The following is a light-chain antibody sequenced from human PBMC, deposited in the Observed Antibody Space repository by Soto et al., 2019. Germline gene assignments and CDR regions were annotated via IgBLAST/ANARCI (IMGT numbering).Light chain of an antibody. CDR3: EQYGSSPYT. CDR1: HTVSSSY. CDR2: GAS. J-gene: IGKJ2*01. V-gene: IGKV3-20*01. Sequence: EIVLTQSPGTLSLSPGERATLSCSASHTVSSSYLAWYQQKPGQAPRRLIYGASSRATGIPDRFSGSGSGTDFTLTISRLEPEDFAVYYCEQYGSSPYTFGQGTKLEIK.